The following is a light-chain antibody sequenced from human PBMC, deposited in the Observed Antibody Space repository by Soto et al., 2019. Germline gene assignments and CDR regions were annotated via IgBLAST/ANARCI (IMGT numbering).Light chain of an antibody. CDR2: LGY. Sequence: DIVMTQSPLSLPVTPGEPASISCRSSQSLLHSNGYNYLDWYLQKPGQSPQLLIYLGYNRASGVHDRFSGSGSGTDFTLKISRVEAEDVGVYYCMQALQTPRTFGQGTKVEIK. V-gene: IGKV2-28*01. J-gene: IGKJ1*01. CDR1: QSLLHSNGYNY. CDR3: MQALQTPRT.